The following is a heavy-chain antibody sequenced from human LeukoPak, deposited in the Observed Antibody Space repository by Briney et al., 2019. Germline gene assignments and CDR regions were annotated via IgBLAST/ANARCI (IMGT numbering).Heavy chain of an antibody. CDR3: ATGFGSGSYPWV. Sequence: ASVRVSCKVSGYTLTELSMHWVRQAPGKGLEWMGGFDPEDGETIYAQKFQGRVTMTEDTSTDTAYMELSSLRSEDTAVYYCATGFGSGSYPWVWGQGTLVTVSS. CDR2: FDPEDGET. V-gene: IGHV1-24*01. CDR1: GYTLTELS. J-gene: IGHJ4*02. D-gene: IGHD3-10*01.